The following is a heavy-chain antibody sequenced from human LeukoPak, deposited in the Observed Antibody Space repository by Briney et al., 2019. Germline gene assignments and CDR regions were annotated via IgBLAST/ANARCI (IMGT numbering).Heavy chain of an antibody. CDR3: TRGDY. D-gene: IGHD1-26*01. V-gene: IGHV1-8*01. Sequence: EASVKVSCKASGYTFTNYDINWVRQAPGQGLEWMGWMKPNNGNTGYAQKLQGRVTMTRDTSISTAYMELSSLRSEDTAIYYCTRGDYWGQGALVIVSS. CDR1: GYTFTNYD. CDR2: MKPNNGNT. J-gene: IGHJ4*02.